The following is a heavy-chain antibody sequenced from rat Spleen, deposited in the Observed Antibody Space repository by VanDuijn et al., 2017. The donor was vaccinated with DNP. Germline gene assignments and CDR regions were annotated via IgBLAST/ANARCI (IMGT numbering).Heavy chain of an antibody. CDR2: ITNSGGST. D-gene: IGHD4-3*01. CDR1: GFTFSNYG. CDR3: VRWNSGHFDY. Sequence: EVQLVESGGGLVQPGRSLKLSCAASGFTFSNYGMAWVRQAPTKGLEWVASITNSGGSTYYRDSVKGRFTVSRDNAKITLYLQMNSLRSEDMATYYCVRWNSGHFDYWGQGVMVTVSS. J-gene: IGHJ2*01. V-gene: IGHV5S13*01.